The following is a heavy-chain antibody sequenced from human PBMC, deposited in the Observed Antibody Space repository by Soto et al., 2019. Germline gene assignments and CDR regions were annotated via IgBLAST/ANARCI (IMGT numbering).Heavy chain of an antibody. CDR2: VYYSGST. D-gene: IGHD3-3*01. CDR3: ARGNFWSGYRTPNWFDP. Sequence: PSETLSLTCSVSVVSITTYYWSWIRQPPGRGLEWIGHVYYSGSTNYNPSLTRRITISEDTSKNQFSLKLSSVTAADTAVYFCARGNFWSGYRTPNWFDPWGQGTLVTSP. CDR1: VVSITTYY. V-gene: IGHV4-59*01. J-gene: IGHJ5*02.